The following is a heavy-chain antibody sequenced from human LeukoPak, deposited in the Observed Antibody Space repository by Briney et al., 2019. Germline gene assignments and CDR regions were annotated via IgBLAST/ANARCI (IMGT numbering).Heavy chain of an antibody. CDR2: IIPIFGTA. J-gene: IGHJ4*02. CDR3: AREVLSGSYYGN. V-gene: IGHV1-69*05. D-gene: IGHD1-26*01. CDR1: GYTFTGCY. Sequence: GASVKVSCKASGYTFTGCYMHWVRQAPGQGLEWMGRIIPIFGTANYAQKFQGRVTITTDESTSTAYMELSSLRSEDTAVYYCAREVLSGSYYGNWGQGTLVTVSS.